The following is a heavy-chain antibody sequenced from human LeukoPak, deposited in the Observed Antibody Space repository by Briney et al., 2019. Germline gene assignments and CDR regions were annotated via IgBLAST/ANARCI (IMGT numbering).Heavy chain of an antibody. J-gene: IGHJ4*02. CDR2: IRQDGGDK. CDR1: GFTLSNYW. CDR3: ARDVHGTLDY. V-gene: IGHV3-7*01. Sequence: GGSLRLSCEALGFTLSNYWMAWVRQGPGKGLEWVANIRQDGGDKGHADSVKGRFTISRDNAKNPLYLQMNSLGVEDSGLYYCARDVHGTLDYWGQGTLVTVSS. D-gene: IGHD1-26*01.